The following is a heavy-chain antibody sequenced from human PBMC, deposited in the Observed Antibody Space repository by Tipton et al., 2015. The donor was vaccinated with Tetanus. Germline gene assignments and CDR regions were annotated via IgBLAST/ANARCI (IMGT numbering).Heavy chain of an antibody. D-gene: IGHD3-10*01. CDR2: IYYTGST. J-gene: IGHJ3*02. CDR1: GGSMNSYY. Sequence: GLVKPSETLSLICTVSGGSMNSYYWSWIRQPPGKGLEWIGYIYYTGSTNYNPSLKSGVTISLDTSKNQFSLKLTSVSTADTAVYFCARDELFFSGGEDHAAFDIWGQGTLVTVSS. V-gene: IGHV4-59*01. CDR3: ARDELFFSGGEDHAAFDI.